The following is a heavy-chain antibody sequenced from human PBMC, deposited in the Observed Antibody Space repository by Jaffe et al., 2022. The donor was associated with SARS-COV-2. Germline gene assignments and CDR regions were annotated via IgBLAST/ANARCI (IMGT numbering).Heavy chain of an antibody. CDR1: GFTFSSYA. CDR2: ISGSGGST. D-gene: IGHD6-6*01. CDR3: AKDQGDIVRTARRGQDYYFDY. J-gene: IGHJ4*02. V-gene: IGHV3-23*01. Sequence: EVQLLESGGGLVQPGGSLRLSCAASGFTFSSYAMSWVRQAPGKGLEWVSAISGSGGSTYYADSVKGRFTISRDNSKNTLYLQMNSLRAEDTAVYYCAKDQGDIVRTARRGQDYYFDYWGQGTLVTVSS.